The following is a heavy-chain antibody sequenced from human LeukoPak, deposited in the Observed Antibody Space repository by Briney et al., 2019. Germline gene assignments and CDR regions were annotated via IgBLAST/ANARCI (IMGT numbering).Heavy chain of an antibody. J-gene: IGHJ4*02. CDR2: ISGRGASK. V-gene: IGHV3-23*01. CDR1: GLTFNNYA. Sequence: PGGSLRLSRAVSGLTFNNYAMSWVRQAPGKGLEWVSGISGRGASKYYADSVKGRFTISRDNSKNTLYLQMNSLRAEDTAVYYCAKGVVVAPDVTPFDYWGQGTLVTVSS. CDR3: AKGVVVAPDVTPFDY. D-gene: IGHD2-2*01.